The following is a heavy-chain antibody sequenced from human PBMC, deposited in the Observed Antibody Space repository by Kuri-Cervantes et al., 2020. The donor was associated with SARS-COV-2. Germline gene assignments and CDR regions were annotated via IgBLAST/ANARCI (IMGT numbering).Heavy chain of an antibody. Sequence: ESLKISCAVSGYSISSGYYWGWIRQPPGKGLEWIGSIYHSGSTYYNPSLKSRVTISVDTSKNQFSLKLSSVTAADTAVYYCARGGLRIFGVVSYWFDPWGQGTLVTVSS. CDR2: IYHSGST. D-gene: IGHD3-3*01. CDR1: GYSISSGYY. J-gene: IGHJ5*02. CDR3: ARGGLRIFGVVSYWFDP. V-gene: IGHV4-38-2*01.